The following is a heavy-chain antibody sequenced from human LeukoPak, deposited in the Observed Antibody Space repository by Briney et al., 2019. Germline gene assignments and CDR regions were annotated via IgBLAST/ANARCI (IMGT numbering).Heavy chain of an antibody. CDR3: ARNNGMDV. Sequence: GGSLRLSCVASGFPFSSYWMTWVRQAPGKGLEWVANIKQDGSKKSYVDSVKGQFTISRDNAKNSLYLQMNSLRAEDTALYHCARNNGMDVWGQGTTVIVSS. J-gene: IGHJ6*02. CDR2: IKQDGSKK. CDR1: GFPFSSYW. V-gene: IGHV3-7*03.